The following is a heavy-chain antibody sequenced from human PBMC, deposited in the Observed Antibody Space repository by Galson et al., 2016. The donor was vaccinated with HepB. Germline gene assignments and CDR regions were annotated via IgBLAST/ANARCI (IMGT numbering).Heavy chain of an antibody. Sequence: SLRLSCAASGFIFSKAWMTWVRQAPGKGLEWVGRIKSKAEGGATDYGAPVKGRFTISRDDSKNTLYLQMSRLKAEDTAVYYCTTDVYWGQGTLVTVSS. CDR1: GFIFSKAW. CDR2: IKSKAEGGAT. CDR3: TTDVY. V-gene: IGHV3-15*01. J-gene: IGHJ4*02.